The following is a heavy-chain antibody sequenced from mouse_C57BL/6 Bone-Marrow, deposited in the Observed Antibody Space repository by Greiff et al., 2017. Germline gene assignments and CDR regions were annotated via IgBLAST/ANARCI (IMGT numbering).Heavy chain of an antibody. V-gene: IGHV1-59*01. CDR2: IDPSDSYT. CDR3: ARNYRDY. Sequence: VQLQQPGAELVRPGTSVKLSCKASGYTFTSYWMHWVKQRPGQGLEWIGVIDPSDSYTNYNQKFKGKATLTVDTSSSTAYMQLSSLTSEDSAVYYCARNYRDYWGQGTTLTVSS. J-gene: IGHJ2*01. D-gene: IGHD2-12*01. CDR1: GYTFTSYW.